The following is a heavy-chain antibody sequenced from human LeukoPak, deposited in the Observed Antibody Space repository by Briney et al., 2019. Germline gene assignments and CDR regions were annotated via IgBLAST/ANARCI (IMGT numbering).Heavy chain of an antibody. CDR1: GFTFSSYS. J-gene: IGHJ4*02. CDR2: ISSSSSYI. Sequence: PGGSLRLSCAASGFTFSSYSMNWVRQAPGKGLEWVSSISSSSSYIYYADSVKGRFTISRDNAKNSLYLQMNSLRAEDTAVYYCARGYSSGWGHFDYWGQGTLVTVSS. D-gene: IGHD6-19*01. V-gene: IGHV3-21*01. CDR3: ARGYSSGWGHFDY.